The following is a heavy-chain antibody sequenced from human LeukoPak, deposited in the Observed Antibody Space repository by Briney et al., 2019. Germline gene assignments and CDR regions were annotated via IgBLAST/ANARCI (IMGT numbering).Heavy chain of an antibody. CDR1: GGSISTYY. CDR2: IYYSGST. D-gene: IGHD3-3*02. V-gene: IGHV4-59*01. CDR3: ARGGIRQTFDN. Sequence: SETLSLTCTVSGGSISTYYWNWIRQPPGKGLEWIGYIYYSGSTNYNPSLKSRVTISVDTSKNQFSLNLTSVTAADTAVYYCARGGIRQTFDNWGQGTLVIVSS. J-gene: IGHJ4*02.